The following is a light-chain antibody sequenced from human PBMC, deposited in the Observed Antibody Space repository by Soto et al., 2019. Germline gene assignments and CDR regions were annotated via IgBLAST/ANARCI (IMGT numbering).Light chain of an antibody. CDR1: SSNIGSNY. CDR3: GAWDHSLNVGV. V-gene: IGLV1-51*01. J-gene: IGLJ3*02. CDR2: DKI. Sequence: QSVLTQPPSVSAAPGQKVIISCSGSSSNIGSNYVSWYQQLPGTAPKLLIYDKIERPSGIPDRFSASKSGTSATLGITGLQTGDEADYYCGAWDHSLNVGVFGGGTKLTVL.